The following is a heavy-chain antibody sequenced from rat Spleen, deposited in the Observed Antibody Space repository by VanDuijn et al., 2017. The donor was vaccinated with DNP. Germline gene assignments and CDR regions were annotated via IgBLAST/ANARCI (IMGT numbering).Heavy chain of an antibody. CDR2: IHTGSGGT. Sequence: QVQLQQSGGELAKPGSSVKISCKTSDYTFTTYYIGWIKQTAGQGLEYLGYIHTGSGGTNYNEKFKGKATLTVDKSSSTAFMQLSSLTPDDSAVYYCARGGQGVWFASWGQGTLVTVSS. V-gene: IGHV1-43*01. J-gene: IGHJ3*01. CDR1: DYTFTTYY. CDR3: ARGGQGVWFAS. D-gene: IGHD4-1*01.